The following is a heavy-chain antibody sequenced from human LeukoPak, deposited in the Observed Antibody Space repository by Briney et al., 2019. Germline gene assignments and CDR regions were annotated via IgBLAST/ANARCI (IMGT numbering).Heavy chain of an antibody. Sequence: SETLSLTCTVSGGSISSSSYYWGWIRQPPGKGLEWIGYIYYSGSANYNPSLKSRVTISVDTSKNQFSLKLSSVTAADTAVYYCARGAGYFQEWGQGTLVTVSS. V-gene: IGHV4-61*05. CDR1: GGSISSSSYY. J-gene: IGHJ1*01. CDR3: ARGAGYFQE. CDR2: IYYSGSA.